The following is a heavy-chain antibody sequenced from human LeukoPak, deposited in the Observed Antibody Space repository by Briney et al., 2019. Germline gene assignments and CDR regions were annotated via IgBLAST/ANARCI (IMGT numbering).Heavy chain of an antibody. CDR3: ARVHYYGSGSYVTAFYYYMDV. D-gene: IGHD3-10*01. CDR1: GGTFSSYA. CDR2: IIPIFGTA. Sequence: ASVKVSCKASGGTFSSYAISWVRQAPGQGLEWIGGIIPIFGTANYAQKFQGRVTITADESTSTAYMELSSLRSEDTAVYYCARVHYYGSGSYVTAFYYYMDVWGKGTTVTVSS. V-gene: IGHV1-69*13. J-gene: IGHJ6*03.